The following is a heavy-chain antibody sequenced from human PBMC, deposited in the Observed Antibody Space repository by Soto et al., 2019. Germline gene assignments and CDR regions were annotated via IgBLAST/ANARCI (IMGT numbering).Heavy chain of an antibody. CDR1: GYTFTSYA. J-gene: IGHJ5*02. CDR2: INTNTGNP. Sequence: ALVKVSCKASGYTFTSYAMNWVRQAPGQGLEWMGWINTNTGNPTYAQGFTGRFVFSLDTSVSTAYLQICSLKAEDTAVYYCARDSGYDYRWFDPRGHGSLVTTSS. V-gene: IGHV7-4-1*01. D-gene: IGHD5-12*01. CDR3: ARDSGYDYRWFDP.